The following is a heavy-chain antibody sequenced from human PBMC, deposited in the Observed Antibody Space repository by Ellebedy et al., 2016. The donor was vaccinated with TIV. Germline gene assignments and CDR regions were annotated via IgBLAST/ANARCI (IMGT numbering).Heavy chain of an antibody. CDR3: ARRGSYGDYAVQVNSWFDS. D-gene: IGHD3-16*01. J-gene: IGHJ5*01. CDR2: IYQDGSEQ. V-gene: IGHV3-7*01. Sequence: GGSLRLSCAASGFSFRSYWMSWVRQAPGKGLEWVANIYQDGSEQYYVDSVKGRFTISRDNARNSLYLQMNSLRAEDTAVYYCARRGSYGDYAVQVNSWFDSWGQGTLVTVSS. CDR1: GFSFRSYW.